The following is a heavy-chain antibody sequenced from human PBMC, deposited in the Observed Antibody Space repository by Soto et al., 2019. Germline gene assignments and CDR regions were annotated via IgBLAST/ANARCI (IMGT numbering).Heavy chain of an antibody. CDR3: AREFSVYDKYFDY. CDR1: GFTFSSYS. Sequence: VQLVESGGGLVKPGGSLRLSCAASGFTFSSYSMIWVRQAPGKGLEWVSSISGGGTFIYSADSVKGRLTISRDNAKNALYLLMNNLRAEDTAVYYCAREFSVYDKYFDYWGQGTLVTVYS. CDR2: ISGGGTFI. V-gene: IGHV3-21*02. D-gene: IGHD5-12*01. J-gene: IGHJ4*02.